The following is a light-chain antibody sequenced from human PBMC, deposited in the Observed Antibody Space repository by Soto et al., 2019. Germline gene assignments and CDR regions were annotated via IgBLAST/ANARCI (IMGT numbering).Light chain of an antibody. J-gene: IGKJ2*01. CDR2: AAS. V-gene: IGKV1-8*01. CDR3: QQYYNFPFT. Sequence: AIRMTQSPSSFSASTGDRVTITCRASQGIGSYLAWFQQKSGTAPQLLIYAASTLQSGIPSRFSGSGSGTDFTLTISCLQSEDFATYYCQQYYNFPFTFSQGTKLEVK. CDR1: QGIGSY.